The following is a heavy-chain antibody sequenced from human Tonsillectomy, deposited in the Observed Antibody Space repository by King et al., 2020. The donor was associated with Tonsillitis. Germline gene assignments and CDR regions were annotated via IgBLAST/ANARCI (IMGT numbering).Heavy chain of an antibody. CDR2: IRQDGSER. D-gene: IGHD3-3*01. Sequence: VQLVESGGGLVQPGGSLRLSCAASGFTFSDYWMNWVRQAPGKGLEWVANIRQDGSERFYVDSVKGRFTLSRENAKNSLYLQMNSLRAEDTAGYYCTSFCIGYFDFWGQGTLVTVSS. CDR3: TSFCIGYFDF. J-gene: IGHJ4*02. CDR1: GFTFSDYW. V-gene: IGHV3-7*01.